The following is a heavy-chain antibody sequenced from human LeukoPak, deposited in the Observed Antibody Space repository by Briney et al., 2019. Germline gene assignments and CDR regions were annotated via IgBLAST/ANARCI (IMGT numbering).Heavy chain of an antibody. V-gene: IGHV4-31*03. CDR2: IDYSGST. CDR1: GGSISSVGYD. J-gene: IGHJ4*02. D-gene: IGHD5-18*01. CDR3: ARGDKNTAMVTEVY. Sequence: PSQTLSPTCTVSGGSISSVGYDWSWIRQHPGKGLEWTGYIDYSGSTYYNPSLKSRVTILVDTSKTQFPLKLSSVTAADTAVYYCARGDKNTAMVTEVYWGQGTLVTVSS.